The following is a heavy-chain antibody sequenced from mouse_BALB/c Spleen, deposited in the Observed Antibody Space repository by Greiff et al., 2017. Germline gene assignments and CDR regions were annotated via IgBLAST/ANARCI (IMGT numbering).Heavy chain of an antibody. J-gene: IGHJ3*01. CDR3: TRPLTGTGTWFAY. V-gene: IGHV1S127*01. CDR1: GYTFTSYW. CDR2: IDPSDSYT. Sequence: QVQLQQPGAELVKPGASVKMSCKASGYTFTSYWMHWVNQRPGQGLEWIGVIDPSDSYTSYNQKFKGKATLTVDTSSSTAYMQLSSLTSEDSAVYYCTRPLTGTGTWFAYWGQGTLVTVSA. D-gene: IGHD4-1*01.